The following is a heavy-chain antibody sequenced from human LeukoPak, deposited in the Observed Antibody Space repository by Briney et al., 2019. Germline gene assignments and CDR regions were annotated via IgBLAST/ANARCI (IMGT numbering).Heavy chain of an antibody. D-gene: IGHD1-26*01. V-gene: IGHV3-53*01. CDR3: ARDVRTGSFNWFDP. CDR2: IYSGGST. J-gene: IGHJ5*02. Sequence: PGGSLRLSCAASGFTVSSNYMSWVRQAPGKGLEWVSVIYSGGSTYYADSVKGRFTISRDNSKNTLYLQMNILRAEDTAVYYCARDVRTGSFNWFDPWGQGTLVTVSS. CDR1: GFTVSSNY.